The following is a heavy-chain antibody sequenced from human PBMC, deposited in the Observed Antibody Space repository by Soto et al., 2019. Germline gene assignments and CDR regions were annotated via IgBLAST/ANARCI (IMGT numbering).Heavy chain of an antibody. Sequence: SETLSLTCTVSGGSVSSGSYYWSWIRQPPGKGLEWIGYIYYSGSTNYNPSLKSRVTISVDTSKNQFSLKLSSVTAADTAVYYCARLGVAGSDIHHWGQGTLVNVSS. CDR2: IYYSGST. CDR1: GGSVSSGSYY. D-gene: IGHD6-19*01. CDR3: ARLGVAGSDIHH. J-gene: IGHJ5*02. V-gene: IGHV4-61*01.